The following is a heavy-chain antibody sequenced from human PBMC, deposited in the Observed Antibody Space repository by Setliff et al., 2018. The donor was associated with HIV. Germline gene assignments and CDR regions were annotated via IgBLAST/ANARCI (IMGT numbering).Heavy chain of an antibody. Sequence: SVKVSCKASGGTFSSYAISWVRQAPGQGLEWMGGIIPILGIANYAQKFQGRVTITTDESTNTGYMELSSLRSEDTAVYYCARESACSSTSCPKVLDYWGQGTLVTVSS. D-gene: IGHD2-2*01. CDR3: ARESACSSTSCPKVLDY. J-gene: IGHJ4*02. CDR2: IIPILGIA. CDR1: GGTFSSYA. V-gene: IGHV1-69*10.